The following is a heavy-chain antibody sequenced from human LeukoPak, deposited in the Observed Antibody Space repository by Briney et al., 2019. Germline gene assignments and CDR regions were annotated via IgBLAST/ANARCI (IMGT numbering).Heavy chain of an antibody. V-gene: IGHV3-15*01. CDR2: IKSKTDGGTT. J-gene: IGHJ4*02. Sequence: GGSLRLSCTASEFTFGDFAISWVRQAPGKGLEWVGRIKSKTDGGTTDYAAPVKGRFTISRDDSKNTLYLQLNSLRAEDTAVYYCARDNYDSSGPYYFDYWGQGTLVTVSS. CDR3: ARDNYDSSGPYYFDY. CDR1: EFTFGDFA. D-gene: IGHD3-22*01.